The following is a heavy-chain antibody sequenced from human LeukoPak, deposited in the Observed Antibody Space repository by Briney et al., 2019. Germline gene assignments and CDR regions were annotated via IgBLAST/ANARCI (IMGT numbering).Heavy chain of an antibody. J-gene: IGHJ6*02. CDR1: GFTVSSNY. CDR2: IYSGGST. D-gene: IGHD4-11*01. Sequence: GGSLRLSCAASGFTVSSNYMSWVRQAPGKGLEWVSVIYSGGSTYYADSVKGRFTISRDNSKNTLYLQMNSLRAEDTAVYYCARDSTTVGFYYYGMDVWDQGTTVTVSS. CDR3: ARDSTTVGFYYYGMDV. V-gene: IGHV3-66*02.